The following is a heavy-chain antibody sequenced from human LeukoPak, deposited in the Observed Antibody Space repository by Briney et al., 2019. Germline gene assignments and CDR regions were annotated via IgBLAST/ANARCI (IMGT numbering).Heavy chain of an antibody. V-gene: IGHV3-15*01. CDR2: IKSETDGGTT. D-gene: IGHD5-18*01. CDR3: TTGYSYAKFDY. CDR1: GFTFSNTW. J-gene: IGHJ4*02. Sequence: GGSLRLSCAASGFTFSNTWMSWVRQAPGKGLEWVGRIKSETDGGTTDYAAPVKGRFVISRDDSKNMLYLQMNSLKTEDTAVYYCTTGYSYAKFDYWGQGTLVTVSS.